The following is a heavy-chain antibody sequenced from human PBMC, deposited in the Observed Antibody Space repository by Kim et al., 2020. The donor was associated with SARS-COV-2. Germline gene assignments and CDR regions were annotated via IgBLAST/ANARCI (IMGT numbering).Heavy chain of an antibody. V-gene: IGHV4-59*01. J-gene: IGHJ4*02. D-gene: IGHD5-12*01. CDR1: GGSISSYY. CDR2: IYYSGST. Sequence: SETLSLTCTVSGGSISSYYWSWIRQPPGKGLEWIGYIYYSGSTNYNPSLKSRVTISVDTSKNQFSLKLSSVTAADTAVYYCARDRGRGYSGYDYGEFDYWGQGTLVTVSS. CDR3: ARDRGRGYSGYDYGEFDY.